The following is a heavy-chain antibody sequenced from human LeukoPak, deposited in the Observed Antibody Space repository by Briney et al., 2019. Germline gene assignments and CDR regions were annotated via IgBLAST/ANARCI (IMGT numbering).Heavy chain of an antibody. CDR3: ARGGPYSGRAGGLDY. CDR2: INHSGSS. J-gene: IGHJ4*02. D-gene: IGHD1-26*01. V-gene: IGHV4-34*01. Sequence: SETLSLTCAGYGGSFRGYYWSWIGQPPGKGAEGIGEINHSGSSKYNPSLTRRDTISVDTSKNQFSLKLSSVTAADTAVYYCARGGPYSGRAGGLDYWGQGTLVTVSS. CDR1: GGSFRGYY.